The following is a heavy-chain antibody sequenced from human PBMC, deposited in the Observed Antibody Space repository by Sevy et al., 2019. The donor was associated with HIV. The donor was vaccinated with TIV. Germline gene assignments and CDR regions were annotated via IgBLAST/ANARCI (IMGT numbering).Heavy chain of an antibody. Sequence: GGSLRLSCAASGFTVSRYAMSWVRQAPGKGLEWVSAISGSGGSTYYADSVKGRFTISRDNSKNTLYLQMNSLRAEDTAVYYCAKDLWELTPADIWGQGTMVTVSS. CDR2: ISGSGGST. V-gene: IGHV3-23*01. D-gene: IGHD1-26*01. J-gene: IGHJ3*02. CDR3: AKDLWELTPADI. CDR1: GFTVSRYA.